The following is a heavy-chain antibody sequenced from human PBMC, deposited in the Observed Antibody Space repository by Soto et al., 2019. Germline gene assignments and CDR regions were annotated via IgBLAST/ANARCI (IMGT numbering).Heavy chain of an antibody. V-gene: IGHV3-30-3*01. CDR3: ARPDLEGGRYPDY. J-gene: IGHJ4*02. CDR1: GFTFSNYA. CDR2: ISYDGSNK. D-gene: IGHD1-26*01. Sequence: QVQLVESGGGVVQPGRSLRLSCAASGFTFSNYAMHWVRQAPGKGLEWVAVISYDGSNKYYADSVKGRFTISRDNSKKPLYLQMNSLRAEETDMYYCARPDLEGGRYPDYWGQGTLVTVSS.